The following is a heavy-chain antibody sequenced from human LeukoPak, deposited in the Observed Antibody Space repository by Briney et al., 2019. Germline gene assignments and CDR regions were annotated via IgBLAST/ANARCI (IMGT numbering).Heavy chain of an antibody. D-gene: IGHD5-18*01. J-gene: IGHJ4*02. V-gene: IGHV4-34*01. CDR2: INHSGST. CDR3: ARGRFRYSYGFDY. Sequence: SETLSLTCAVYGGSFSGYYWSWIRQPPGKGLEWIGEINHSGSTNYSPSLKSRVTISVDTPKNQFSLKLSSVTAADTAVYYCARGRFRYSYGFDYWGQGTLVTVSS. CDR1: GGSFSGYY.